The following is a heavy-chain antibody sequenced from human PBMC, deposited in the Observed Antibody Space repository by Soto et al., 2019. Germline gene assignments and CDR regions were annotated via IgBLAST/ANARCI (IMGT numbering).Heavy chain of an antibody. V-gene: IGHV4-59*01. J-gene: IGHJ4*02. CDR1: GGSISSYY. CDR3: ASSYYDSSGYPYYFDY. CDR2: IYYSGST. D-gene: IGHD3-22*01. Sequence: SETLSLTCTVSGGSISSYYWSWIRQPPGKGLEWIGYIYYSGSTNYNPSLKSRVTISVDTSKNQFSLKLSSVIAADTAVYYCASSYYDSSGYPYYFDYWGQGTLVTVSS.